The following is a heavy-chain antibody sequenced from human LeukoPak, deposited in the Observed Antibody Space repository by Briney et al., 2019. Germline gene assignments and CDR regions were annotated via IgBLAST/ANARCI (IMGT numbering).Heavy chain of an antibody. J-gene: IGHJ4*02. CDR1: GYTSTGYY. V-gene: IGHV1-18*04. Sequence: ASVKVSCKASGYTSTGYYMHWVRQAPGQGLEWMGWISAYNGYTNSAQKFQGRVTMTTDTSTSTAYMELRSLRSDDTAVYYCARDVRGIYYDSSGYYGLDYWGQGTLVTVSS. CDR3: ARDVRGIYYDSSGYYGLDY. D-gene: IGHD3-22*01. CDR2: ISAYNGYT.